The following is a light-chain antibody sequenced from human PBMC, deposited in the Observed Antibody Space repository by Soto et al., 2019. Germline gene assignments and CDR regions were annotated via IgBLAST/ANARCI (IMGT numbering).Light chain of an antibody. CDR1: QSVSSSY. Sequence: EIVMTQSPGTLSLSPGERATLSCRASQSVSSSYLAWYQQKPGQAPRLLIYGASTRATDIPARFSGSGSGTEFTLTISSLQSEDYAVYYCQQYNNLPRTFGGGTKVDIK. CDR2: GAS. V-gene: IGKV3-15*01. J-gene: IGKJ4*01. CDR3: QQYNNLPRT.